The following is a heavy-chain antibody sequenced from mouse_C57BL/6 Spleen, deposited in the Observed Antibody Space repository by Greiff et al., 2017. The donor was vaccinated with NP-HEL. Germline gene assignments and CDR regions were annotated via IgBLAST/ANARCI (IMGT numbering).Heavy chain of an antibody. CDR1: GYTFTSYW. D-gene: IGHD4-1*01. CDR2: IYPSDSET. Sequence: QVQLQQPGAELVRPGSSVKLSCKASGYTFTSYWMDWVKQRPGQGLEWIGNIYPSDSETHYNQKFKDKATLTVDKSSSTAYMQLSSLTSEDSAVYYCARRLPNWVDYFDYWGQGTTLTVSS. J-gene: IGHJ2*01. CDR3: ARRLPNWVDYFDY. V-gene: IGHV1-61*01.